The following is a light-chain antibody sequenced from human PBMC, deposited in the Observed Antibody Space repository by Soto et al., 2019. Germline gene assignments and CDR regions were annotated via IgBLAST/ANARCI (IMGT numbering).Light chain of an antibody. CDR3: QQAKSFPLT. Sequence: IQMTQSPSSVSASVGDRVTITCRASQDISSWLAWYQQKPGEAPKLLIYATSRLQSGVPSRFSGSGSGTDSTLTISSLQPEDSATYYCQQAKSFPLTFGGGTKVEIK. CDR1: QDISSW. J-gene: IGKJ4*01. V-gene: IGKV1D-12*01. CDR2: ATS.